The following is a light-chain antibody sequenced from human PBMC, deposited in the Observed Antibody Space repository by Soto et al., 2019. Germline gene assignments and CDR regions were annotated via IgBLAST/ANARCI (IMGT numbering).Light chain of an antibody. Sequence: DVQMTQSPSTLSASVGDRVTITCRASQSITSWLAWYQQKPGKAPKLLIYKASTLESGVPSRFSGSGSGTEFTLTISSLQPDDFARYYCQQYNNWPPQITFGQGTRLEIK. CDR1: QSITSW. J-gene: IGKJ5*01. CDR3: QQYNNWPPQIT. V-gene: IGKV1-5*03. CDR2: KAS.